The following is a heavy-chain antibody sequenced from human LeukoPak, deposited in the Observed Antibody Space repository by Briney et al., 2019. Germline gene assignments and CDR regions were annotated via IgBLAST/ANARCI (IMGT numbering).Heavy chain of an antibody. D-gene: IGHD3-3*01. Sequence: PGGSLRLSCAASGFTFSSYAMSWVRQAPGKGLEWVSAVSGSGGSTYYADSVKGRFTISRDNSKNTLYLQMNSLRAEDTAVYYCAKDQYDFWSAPPDYRGQGTLVTVSS. CDR3: AKDQYDFWSAPPDY. CDR1: GFTFSSYA. J-gene: IGHJ4*02. V-gene: IGHV3-23*01. CDR2: VSGSGGST.